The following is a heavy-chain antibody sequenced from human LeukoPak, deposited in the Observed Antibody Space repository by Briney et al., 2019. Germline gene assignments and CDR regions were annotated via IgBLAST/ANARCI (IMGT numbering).Heavy chain of an antibody. CDR3: ASAYYYDAFDI. D-gene: IGHD3-22*01. V-gene: IGHV3-53*01. CDR1: GFTVSSNY. Sequence: PGGSLRLSCAASGFTVSSNYMSWVRQAPGKGLEWVSVIYSGGSTYYADSVKGRFTISRDNSKNTLYLQMNSLRAEDTAVYYCASAYYYDAFDIWGQGTMVTVSS. CDR2: IYSGGST. J-gene: IGHJ3*02.